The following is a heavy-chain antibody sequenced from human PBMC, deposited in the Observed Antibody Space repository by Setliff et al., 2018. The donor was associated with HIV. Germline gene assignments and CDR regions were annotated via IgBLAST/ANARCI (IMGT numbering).Heavy chain of an antibody. Sequence: ASVKVSCKASGYTFTSYAMHWVRQAPGQRLEWMGWINAGNGNTKYSQKFQGRVTITRDTSASTAYMELSSLRSEDTAVYYCARDRAAYCSGDCYPDAFDIWGQGTMVTVS. CDR1: GYTFTSYA. D-gene: IGHD2-21*02. V-gene: IGHV1-3*01. CDR3: ARDRAAYCSGDCYPDAFDI. CDR2: INAGNGNT. J-gene: IGHJ3*02.